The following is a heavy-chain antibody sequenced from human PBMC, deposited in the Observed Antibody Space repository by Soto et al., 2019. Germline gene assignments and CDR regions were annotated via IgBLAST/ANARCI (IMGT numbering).Heavy chain of an antibody. Sequence: QITLKESGPTLVKPTQTLTLTCTFSGFSLITSGEGVGWIRQPPGKALEWLALIYWDDDKRYSPSLKNRLTITKDTSGNQVVLTLTNMDPLDTARYFCAHRGAVRSGLNTYDFHYGMDVWGQGTKVTVSS. V-gene: IGHV2-5*02. D-gene: IGHD3-3*01. CDR1: GFSLITSGEG. CDR2: IYWDDDK. CDR3: AHRGAVRSGLNTYDFHYGMDV. J-gene: IGHJ6*02.